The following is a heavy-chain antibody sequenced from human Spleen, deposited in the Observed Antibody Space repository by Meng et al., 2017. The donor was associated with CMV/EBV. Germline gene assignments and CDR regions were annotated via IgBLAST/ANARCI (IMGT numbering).Heavy chain of an antibody. Sequence: GESLKISCAASGFTVSSNYMSWVRQAPGKGLEWVSYISFSGTTMYFADSVKGRFTVSRDNARNSLFLQMNSLRAEDTAVYYCARDDYGDSDFDYWGQGTLVTVSS. CDR1: GFTVSSNY. D-gene: IGHD4-17*01. J-gene: IGHJ4*02. CDR3: ARDDYGDSDFDY. CDR2: ISFSGTTM. V-gene: IGHV3-11*04.